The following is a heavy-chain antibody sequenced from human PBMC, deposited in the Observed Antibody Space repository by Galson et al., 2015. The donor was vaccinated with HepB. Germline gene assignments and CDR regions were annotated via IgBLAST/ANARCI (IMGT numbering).Heavy chain of an antibody. V-gene: IGHV3-48*04. CDR3: VRDRVDTTI. CDR2: ISSSRSAI. Sequence: SLRLSCAASGFTFSSYSMNWVRQAPGKGLEWVSYISSSRSAIYYADSVKGRFTISRDNAKNSLYLQINRLRAEDTAVYYCVRDRVDTTIWGQGTLVTVSS. D-gene: IGHD5-18*01. CDR1: GFTFSSYS. J-gene: IGHJ4*02.